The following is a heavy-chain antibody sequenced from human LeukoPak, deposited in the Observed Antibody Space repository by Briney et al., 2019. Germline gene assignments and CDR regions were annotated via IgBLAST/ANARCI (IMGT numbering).Heavy chain of an antibody. Sequence: GGSLRLSCAASGFTFSNAWMSWVRQAPGKGLEWVGRIKSKIDGGTTDYAAPVKGRFTISRDDSKNTLYLQMNSLKTEDTAVYYCTTDFWSGYAYYYYMDVWGKGTTVTVSS. CDR2: IKSKIDGGTT. D-gene: IGHD3-3*01. V-gene: IGHV3-15*01. CDR1: GFTFSNAW. CDR3: TTDFWSGYAYYYYMDV. J-gene: IGHJ6*03.